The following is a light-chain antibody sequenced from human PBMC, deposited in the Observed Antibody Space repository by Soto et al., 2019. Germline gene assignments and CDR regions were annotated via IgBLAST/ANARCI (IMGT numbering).Light chain of an antibody. CDR3: QSYDSSVWV. CDR2: EDN. Sequence: FMLTQPHSVSESPGKTVTISCTRTSGSIGSNYVQLYQQRPGSSPTTVIYEDNQRPSGVPDRFSGSIDSSSNSASLTISGLKTEDEADYYCQSYDSSVWVFGGGTKLTVL. V-gene: IGLV6-57*01. CDR1: SGSIGSNY. J-gene: IGLJ3*02.